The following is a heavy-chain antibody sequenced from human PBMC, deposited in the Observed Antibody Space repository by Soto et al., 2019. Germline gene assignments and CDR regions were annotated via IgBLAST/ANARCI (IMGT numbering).Heavy chain of an antibody. J-gene: IGHJ6*03. CDR3: ALRYGSGSSTPPPYYYYMDV. Sequence: ASVKVSCKASGGTFSSYTISWVRQAPGQGLEWMGRIIPILGIANYAQKFQGRVTITADKSTSTAYMELSSLRSEDTAVYYCALRYGSGSSTPPPYYYYMDVWGKGTTVTVSS. CDR2: IIPILGIA. D-gene: IGHD3-10*01. CDR1: GGTFSSYT. V-gene: IGHV1-69*02.